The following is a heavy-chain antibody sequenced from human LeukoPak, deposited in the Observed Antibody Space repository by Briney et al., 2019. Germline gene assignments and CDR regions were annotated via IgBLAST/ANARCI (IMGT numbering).Heavy chain of an antibody. CDR1: GYSFTSYW. CDR2: IYPGDSDT. CDR3: ASLSYGSNYYYYMDV. Sequence: GESLKISCKGSGYSFTSYWIGWVRQMPGKGLEWMGIIYPGDSDTRYSPSFQGQVTISADKSISTAYLQWSSLKASDTAMYYCASLSYGSNYYYYMDVWGKGTMVTVSS. D-gene: IGHD4-17*01. J-gene: IGHJ6*03. V-gene: IGHV5-51*01.